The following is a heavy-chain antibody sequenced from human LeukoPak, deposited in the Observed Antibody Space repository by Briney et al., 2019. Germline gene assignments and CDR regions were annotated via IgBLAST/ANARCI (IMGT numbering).Heavy chain of an antibody. CDR1: GFNVSNLA. CDR3: AKDSGSHMVDY. CDR2: ISYDGSNK. J-gene: IGHJ4*02. V-gene: IGHV3-30*04. Sequence: GSLGTFWATSGFNVSNLAMHRVRPASRKGLGWVAVISYDGSNKYYADSVKGRFTISRDNSKNTLYLQMNSLRAEDTAVYYCAKDSGSHMVDYWGQGTLVTVSS. D-gene: IGHD3-10*01.